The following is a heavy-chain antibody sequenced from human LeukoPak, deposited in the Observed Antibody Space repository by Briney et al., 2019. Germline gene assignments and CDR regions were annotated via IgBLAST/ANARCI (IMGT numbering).Heavy chain of an antibody. CDR2: ISDSGGTI. V-gene: IGHV3-11*01. CDR1: GFIFSDYY. Sequence: PGGSLRLSCAASGFIFSDYYMTWIRQTPGKGLEWLSYISDSGGTINYADSVKGRLTISRDNAKKSLFLQMNSLRAEDTAVYYCAIYYDSSGSIDHWGQGTLVTVSS. D-gene: IGHD3-22*01. J-gene: IGHJ4*02. CDR3: AIYYDSSGSIDH.